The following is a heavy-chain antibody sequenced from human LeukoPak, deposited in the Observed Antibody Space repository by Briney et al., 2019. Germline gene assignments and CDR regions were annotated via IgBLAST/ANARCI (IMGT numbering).Heavy chain of an antibody. CDR1: GFTFSSYA. J-gene: IGHJ5*02. CDR2: ISGSGGST. V-gene: IGHV3-23*01. D-gene: IGHD6-13*01. CDR3: AKVRDSSSWYLHYPNWSDP. Sequence: GGSLRLSRAASGFTFSSYAMSWVRQAPGKGLEWVSAISGSGGSTYYADSVKGRFTISRDNSKNTLYLQMNSLRAEDTAVYYCAKVRDSSSWYLHYPNWSDPWGQGTLVTVSS.